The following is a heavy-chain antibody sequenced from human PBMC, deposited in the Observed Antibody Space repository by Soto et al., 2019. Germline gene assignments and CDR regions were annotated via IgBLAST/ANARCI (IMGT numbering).Heavy chain of an antibody. CDR3: SIEEGVAGSWFVP. CDR1: GGPGSSGSYY. D-gene: IGHD6-19*01. J-gene: IGHJ5*02. V-gene: IGHV4-61*01. CDR2: IYYSGST. Sequence: SETLPLPCTVSGGPGSSGSYYWSWIRQPPGKGLEWIGDIYYSGSTNYNPSLKSRGTISVDTSKNQFSLKLSSVTAADTVVYYCSIEEGVAGSWFVPWGPGTLGTVSS.